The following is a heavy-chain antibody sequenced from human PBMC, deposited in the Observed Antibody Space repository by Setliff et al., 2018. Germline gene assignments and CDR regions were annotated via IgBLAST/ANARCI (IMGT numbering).Heavy chain of an antibody. CDR3: ARMRSRNYGSGSYWLDY. J-gene: IGHJ4*02. V-gene: IGHV2-70*11. CDR1: GFSLSTSGMC. CDR2: IDWDDDK. D-gene: IGHD3-10*01. Sequence: GSGPTLVNPTQTLTLTCTFSGFSLSTSGMCVSWIRQPPGKDLEWLARIDWDDDKYYSTSLKTRLTISKDTSKNQVVLTMTNMDPVDTATYYCARMRSRNYGSGSYWLDYWGQGTLVTVSS.